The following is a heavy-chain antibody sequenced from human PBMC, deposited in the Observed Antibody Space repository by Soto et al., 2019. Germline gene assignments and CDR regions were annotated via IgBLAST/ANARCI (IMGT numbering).Heavy chain of an antibody. D-gene: IGHD3-16*01. CDR2: ISGSGGST. Sequence: GGSLRLSCAASGFTFSSYAMSWVRQAPGKGLEWVSAISGSGGSTYYADSVKGRFTISRDNSKNTLYLQMNSLRVEDTAVYYCAKGMAYGSYDMYYYCYYCMDVWGQGTTVTVSS. V-gene: IGHV3-23*01. CDR1: GFTFSSYA. CDR3: AKGMAYGSYDMYYYCYYCMDV. J-gene: IGHJ6*02.